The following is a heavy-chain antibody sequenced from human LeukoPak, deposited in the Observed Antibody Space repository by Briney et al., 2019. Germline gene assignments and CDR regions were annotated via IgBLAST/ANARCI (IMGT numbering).Heavy chain of an antibody. CDR3: AKEGTYSGYDIDWFDP. J-gene: IGHJ5*02. Sequence: GGSLRLSCAASGFTFSSYWMSWVRQAPGKGLEWVANIKQDGSEKYYVDSVKGRFTISRDNSKNTLFLQMNSLRIEDTAVYYCAKEGTYSGYDIDWFDPWGQGTLVTVSS. V-gene: IGHV3-7*01. D-gene: IGHD5-12*01. CDR2: IKQDGSEK. CDR1: GFTFSSYW.